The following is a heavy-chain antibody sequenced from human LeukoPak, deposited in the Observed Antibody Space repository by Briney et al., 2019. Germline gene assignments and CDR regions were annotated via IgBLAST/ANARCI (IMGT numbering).Heavy chain of an antibody. J-gene: IGHJ4*02. CDR3: AGAPNPTFFDY. V-gene: IGHV4-61*01. CDR2: ISYSGTT. CDR1: RGSVSSDSYY. Sequence: YPSETLSLTCTVSRGSVSSDSYYWSWIRQPPGKGLEWIGHISYSGTTNYNPSLKSRVIISIDISQNQFSLKLSSVTAADTAVYYCAGAPNPTFFDYWGQGPLATVSS.